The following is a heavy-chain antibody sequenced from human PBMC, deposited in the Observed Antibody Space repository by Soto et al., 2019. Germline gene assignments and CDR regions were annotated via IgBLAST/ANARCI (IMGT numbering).Heavy chain of an antibody. CDR1: GGSISSYY. J-gene: IGHJ5*02. CDR2: IYYSGST. CDR3: ARDKRSGWYPHWFDP. V-gene: IGHV4-59*01. Sequence: SETLSLTCTVSGGSISSYYWSWIRQPPGKGLEWIGYIYYSGSTNYNPSLKSRVTISVDTSKNQVSLKLSSVTAEDTAVYYCARDKRSGWYPHWFDPWGQGTLVTVSS. D-gene: IGHD6-19*01.